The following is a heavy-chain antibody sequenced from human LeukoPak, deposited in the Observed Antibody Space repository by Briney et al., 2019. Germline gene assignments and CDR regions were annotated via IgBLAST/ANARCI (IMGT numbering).Heavy chain of an antibody. D-gene: IGHD5-24*01. CDR2: IHEDGSDK. CDR1: GFTFSSYW. J-gene: IGHJ3*02. Sequence: PGGSLRLSCVVSGFTFSSYWMNWVRQAPGSGLEWVANIHEDGSDKYYVDSVKGRFTISRDNAKNSLYLQMNSLRAEDTAVYYCARTLRLHTPRAFDIWGQGTMVTVSS. CDR3: ARTLRLHTPRAFDI. V-gene: IGHV3-7*03.